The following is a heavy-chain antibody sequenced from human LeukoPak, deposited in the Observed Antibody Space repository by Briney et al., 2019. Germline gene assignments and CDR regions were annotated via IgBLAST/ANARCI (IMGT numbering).Heavy chain of an antibody. V-gene: IGHV1-18*01. J-gene: IGHJ4*02. CDR3: ARYDSSGYYYAHKGVDY. CDR1: GYTFTSYD. CDR2: ISAYNGNT. D-gene: IGHD3-22*01. Sequence: ASVKVSCKASGYTFTSYDINWVRQATGQGLEWMGWISAYNGNTNYAQKLQGRVTMTTDTSTSTAYMELRSLRSDDTAVYYCARYDSSGYYYAHKGVDYWGQGTLVTVSS.